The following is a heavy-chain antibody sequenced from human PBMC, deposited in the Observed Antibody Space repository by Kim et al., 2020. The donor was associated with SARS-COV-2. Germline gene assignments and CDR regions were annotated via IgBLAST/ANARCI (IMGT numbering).Heavy chain of an antibody. CDR3: ARGFDCSTTSCYAFDL. D-gene: IGHD2-2*01. CDR1: GFSISDYY. V-gene: IGHV3-11*04. CDR2: ISGWGDTI. J-gene: IGHJ3*01. Sequence: GGSLRLSCAASGFSISDYYMSWIRQAPGKGLEWVSYISGWGDTIYYADSVRGRFTISRDNAKNSLYLQMNSLRADDTALYYCARGFDCSTTSCYAFDLWGQGTMVTVSS.